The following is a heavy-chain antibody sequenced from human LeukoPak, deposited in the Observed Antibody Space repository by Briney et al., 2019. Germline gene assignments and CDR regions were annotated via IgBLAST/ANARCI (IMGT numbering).Heavy chain of an antibody. CDR3: ARKGDYHDY. CDR2: ISGTSSNI. CDR1: GFTFSSLS. Sequence: GGSLRLSCTASGFTFSSLSMNWVRQAPEKGLEWVPYISGTSSNIYYADSVKGRFTISRDNAKNSLYLQMNSLRDEDTAVYYCARKGDYHDYWGQGTLVTVSS. J-gene: IGHJ4*02. V-gene: IGHV3-48*02.